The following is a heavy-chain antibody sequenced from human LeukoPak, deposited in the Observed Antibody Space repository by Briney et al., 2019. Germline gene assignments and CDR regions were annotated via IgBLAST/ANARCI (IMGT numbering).Heavy chain of an antibody. J-gene: IGHJ4*02. Sequence: GASVKVSCKASGYTFTDYYMHWVRQAPGQGLEWMGWINPNSGGTNYAQMFQGRVTMTRDTSINTAYMELSSLSSDDTAIYYCARYSNSSPPDYWGQGTQVTVSS. CDR2: INPNSGGT. V-gene: IGHV1-2*02. CDR3: ARYSNSSPPDY. D-gene: IGHD6-6*01. CDR1: GYTFTDYY.